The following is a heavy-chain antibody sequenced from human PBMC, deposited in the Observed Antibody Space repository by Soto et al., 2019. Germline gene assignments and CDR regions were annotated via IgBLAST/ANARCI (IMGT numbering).Heavy chain of an antibody. Sequence: GASVKVSCKASGYTFTSYAIHWVRQAPGQRLEWLGWINVGDANTRYSQKFQGRVTITRDTSASTAYMELSSLRFEDTAVYYCVRGYCSGGSCYTYFDHWGQGTLVTVSS. CDR1: GYTFTSYA. CDR2: INVGDANT. CDR3: VRGYCSGGSCYTYFDH. V-gene: IGHV1-3*01. D-gene: IGHD2-15*01. J-gene: IGHJ4*02.